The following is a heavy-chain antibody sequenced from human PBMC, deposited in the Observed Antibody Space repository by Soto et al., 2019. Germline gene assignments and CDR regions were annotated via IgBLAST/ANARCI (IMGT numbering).Heavy chain of an antibody. J-gene: IGHJ4*02. CDR1: GGSISSYY. D-gene: IGHD1-26*01. CDR3: ARDDSGFSGSHYIDYFNY. Sequence: SETLSLTCTVSGGSISSYYWNWIRQPPGKGLEWIGYTYYDGSTNYNPSLKSRVTISVDTSKNQFSLKLSSVTAADTAVYYCARDDSGFSGSHYIDYFNYWGQGALVTVSS. V-gene: IGHV4-59*01. CDR2: TYYDGST.